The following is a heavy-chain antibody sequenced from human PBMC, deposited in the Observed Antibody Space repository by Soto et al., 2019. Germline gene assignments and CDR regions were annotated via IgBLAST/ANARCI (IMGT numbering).Heavy chain of an antibody. CDR3: AMIEYSSGSDY. Sequence: SVKVSCEASGVTFSSFPIAWVRQAPGQGLEWVGGIIPIFGTTKYAQNFRDRVTISADESTRTAYMELSSLRFEDTAVYYCAMIEYSSGSDYWGQGTLVTVSS. V-gene: IGHV1-69*13. J-gene: IGHJ4*02. D-gene: IGHD6-19*01. CDR1: GVTFSSFP. CDR2: IIPIFGTT.